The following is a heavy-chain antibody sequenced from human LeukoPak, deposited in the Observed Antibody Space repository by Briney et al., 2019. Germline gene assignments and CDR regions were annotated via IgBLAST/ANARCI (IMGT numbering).Heavy chain of an antibody. J-gene: IGHJ5*02. Sequence: SETLSLTCTVSGGSISSHYWSWIRQPPGKGLEWIGYIYYSGSTNYNPSLKSRVTISVDTSKNQFSLKLSSVTAADTAVYYCARVGVRAGYKPNWFDPWGQGTLVTVSS. V-gene: IGHV4-59*11. CDR1: GGSISSHY. D-gene: IGHD5-24*01. CDR3: ARVGVRAGYKPNWFDP. CDR2: IYYSGST.